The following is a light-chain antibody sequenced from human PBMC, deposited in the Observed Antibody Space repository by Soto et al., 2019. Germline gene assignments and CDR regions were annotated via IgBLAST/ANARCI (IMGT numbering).Light chain of an antibody. J-gene: IGLJ2*01. CDR2: DVT. Sequence: QSALTQPPSASGSPGQWVTISCTGTSTDVGACNYVPWYQQYPGRAPKLMIYDVTNRPSGVPDRFSGSKSGNTASLTITGLQAEDEADYYCRSYAGSLSVYSVFGRGTKLTVL. CDR1: STDVGACNY. V-gene: IGLV2-8*01. CDR3: RSYAGSLSVYSV.